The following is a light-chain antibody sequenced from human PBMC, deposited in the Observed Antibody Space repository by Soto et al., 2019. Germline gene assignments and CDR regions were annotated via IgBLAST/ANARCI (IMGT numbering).Light chain of an antibody. CDR2: GAS. Sequence: EIVLTQSPGTLSLSPGERATLSCRASQSAYSSFLAWYQQKPGQAPRLLIYGASSRATGIPDRFSGSGSGTNVTLTISRLEPEDFAVYYCQQYGTSPRITFGPGTKVDMK. V-gene: IGKV3-20*01. CDR3: QQYGTSPRIT. J-gene: IGKJ3*01. CDR1: QSAYSSF.